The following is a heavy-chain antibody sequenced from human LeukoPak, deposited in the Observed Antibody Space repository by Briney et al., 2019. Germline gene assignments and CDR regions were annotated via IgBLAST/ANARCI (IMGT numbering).Heavy chain of an antibody. CDR1: GGSISSYY. Sequence: PSETLSLTCTVSGGSISSYYWSWIRQPPGKGLEWIGYIYYSGSTNHNPSLKSRVTISVDTSKNQFSLKLSSVTAADTAVYYSARDHRLYYYYGMDVWGQGTTVTVSS. J-gene: IGHJ6*02. CDR3: ARDHRLYYYYGMDV. CDR2: IYYSGST. V-gene: IGHV4-59*01.